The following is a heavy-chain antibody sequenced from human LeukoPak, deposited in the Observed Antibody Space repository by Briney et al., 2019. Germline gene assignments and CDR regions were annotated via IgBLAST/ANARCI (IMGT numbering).Heavy chain of an antibody. CDR3: AIGGSNFDY. Sequence: GGSLRLSCAASGFAFITFWMTWVRQAPGKGLEWVANIKQDGSEKYYVDSVKGRFTISRDNAMNSLYLQMNSLRAEDTAVYYCAIGGSNFDYWGQGTLVTVSS. CDR1: GFAFITFW. J-gene: IGHJ4*02. V-gene: IGHV3-7*01. CDR2: IKQDGSEK.